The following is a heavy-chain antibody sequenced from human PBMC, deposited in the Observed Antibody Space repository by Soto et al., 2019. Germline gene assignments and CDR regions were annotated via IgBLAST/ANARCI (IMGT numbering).Heavy chain of an antibody. CDR1: GGSFSGYY. D-gene: IGHD2-15*01. V-gene: IGHV4-34*01. CDR2: INHSGST. J-gene: IGHJ5*02. CDR3: ARGRFCSGGSCPDTNWFDP. Sequence: SETLSLTCAVYGGSFSGYYWSWIRQPPGKGLEWIGEINHSGSTNYNPSLKSRVTISVDTSKNQFSLKLSSVTAADTAVYYCARGRFCSGGSCPDTNWFDPWGQGTLVTVSS.